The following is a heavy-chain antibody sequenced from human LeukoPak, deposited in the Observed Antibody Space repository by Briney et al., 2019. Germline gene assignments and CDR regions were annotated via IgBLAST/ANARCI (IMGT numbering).Heavy chain of an antibody. D-gene: IGHD2-8*01. J-gene: IGHJ4*02. CDR1: GFTFSSYS. Sequence: GRSLRLSCAASGFTFSSYSMNWVRQAPGKGLEWVSSISTSNSYKYYADSVKGRFTISRDNAKNSLYLQMNSLRAEDTAVYYCARENGPHDYWGQGTLVTVSS. CDR3: ARENGPHDY. CDR2: ISTSNSYK. V-gene: IGHV3-21*01.